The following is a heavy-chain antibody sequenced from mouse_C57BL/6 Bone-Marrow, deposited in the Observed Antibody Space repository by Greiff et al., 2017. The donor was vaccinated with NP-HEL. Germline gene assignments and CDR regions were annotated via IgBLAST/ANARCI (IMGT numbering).Heavy chain of an antibody. CDR3: ARGSNFDWYFDV. J-gene: IGHJ1*03. CDR2: TFYSGIT. V-gene: IGHV3-3*01. CDR1: GFSINSDCY. Sequence: VQLKESGPSLVRPSQPLSLTCTVTGFSINSDCYWIWIRQFPGNKLEYIGYTFYSGITYYNPFLASRPYITLDTSKNQVSLKLSTVTTEDTATYYGARGSNFDWYFDVWGTGTTVTVAS. D-gene: IGHD4-1*01.